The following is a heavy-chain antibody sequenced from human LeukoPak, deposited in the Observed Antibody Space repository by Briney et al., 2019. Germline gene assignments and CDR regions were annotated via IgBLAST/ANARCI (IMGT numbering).Heavy chain of an antibody. CDR1: GFTFNNYA. D-gene: IGHD6-19*01. V-gene: IGHV3-15*01. CDR2: IKTKPDGGTT. CDR3: SSWLH. Sequence: GGSLRLSCAASGFTFNNYAMNWVRQAPGKGLEWVGRIKTKPDGGTTDYAAPVKGRFNISRDDSKNTLYLQMNSLKTEDTGVYYCSSWLHWGQGTLVTVSS. J-gene: IGHJ4*02.